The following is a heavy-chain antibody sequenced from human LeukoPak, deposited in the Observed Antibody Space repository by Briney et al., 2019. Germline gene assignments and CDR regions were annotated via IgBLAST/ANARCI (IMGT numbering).Heavy chain of an antibody. V-gene: IGHV3-23*01. CDR1: GFTFSSYA. CDR2: ISVSGENT. J-gene: IGHJ3*01. Sequence: GGSLRLSCAASGFTFSSYAMTWVRQAPGKGLQWVSTISVSGENTYYADSVKGRFTISRDISKSTLYLQMNSLRADDTAVYYCASQRRVDLGFAFNLWGQGTMVTVSS. CDR3: ASQRRVDLGFAFNL. D-gene: IGHD2-2*01.